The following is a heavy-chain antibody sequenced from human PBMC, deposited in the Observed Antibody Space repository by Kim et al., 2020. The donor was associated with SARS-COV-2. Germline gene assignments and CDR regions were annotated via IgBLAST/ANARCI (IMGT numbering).Heavy chain of an antibody. CDR2: IWYDGSNK. V-gene: IGHV3-33*06. J-gene: IGHJ6*02. CDR1: GFTFSSYG. D-gene: IGHD6-19*01. CDR3: AKGIAVAGAYYYGMDV. Sequence: GGSLRLSCAASGFTFSSYGMHWVRQAPGKGLEWVAVIWYDGSNKYYADSVKGRFTISRDNSKNTLYLQMNSLRAEDTAVYYCAKGIAVAGAYYYGMDVWGQGTTVTVSS.